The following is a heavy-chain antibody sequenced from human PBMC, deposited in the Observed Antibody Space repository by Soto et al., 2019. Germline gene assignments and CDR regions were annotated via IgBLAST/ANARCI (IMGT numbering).Heavy chain of an antibody. V-gene: IGHV3-23*01. CDR2: ISDSGDST. J-gene: IGHJ5*02. CDR1: GFIFSDYV. Sequence: PGGSLRLSCAASGFIFSDYVMSWVRQAPGKGLEWVSSISDSGDSTYSADSVKGRLTISRDNSKNTLYLQMNSLRAEDTAVYYCAKDHDPRAPSWFDPWGQGTLVTVSS. CDR3: AKDHDPRAPSWFDP.